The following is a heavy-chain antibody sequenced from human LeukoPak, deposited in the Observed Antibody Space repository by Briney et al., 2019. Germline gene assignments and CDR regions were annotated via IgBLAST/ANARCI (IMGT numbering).Heavy chain of an antibody. D-gene: IGHD2-15*01. CDR1: GYTFTGYY. V-gene: IGHV1-2*02. J-gene: IGHJ4*02. CDR2: INPNSGGT. Sequence: ASVKVSCKASGYTFTGYYMHWVRQAPGQGLEWMGWINPNSGGTNYAQKFQGRVTMTRDTSISTAYMELSRLRSDDTAVYYCARDPECSGGSCYFDYWGQGTLVTVSS. CDR3: ARDPECSGGSCYFDY.